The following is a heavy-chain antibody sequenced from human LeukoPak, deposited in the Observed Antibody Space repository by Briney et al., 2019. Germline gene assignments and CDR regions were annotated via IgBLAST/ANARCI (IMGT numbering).Heavy chain of an antibody. CDR1: GGSISSRRYY. V-gene: IGHV4-39*01. CDR2: IYYSGST. CDR3: ARVPAAMEGWFDP. Sequence: PSETLSLTCTVSGGSISSRRYYWGWIRQPPGKGLEWIGSIYYSGSTYYNPSLKSRVTISVDTSKNQFSLKLSSVTAADTAVYYCARVPAAMEGWFDPWGQGTLVTVSS. J-gene: IGHJ5*02. D-gene: IGHD2-2*01.